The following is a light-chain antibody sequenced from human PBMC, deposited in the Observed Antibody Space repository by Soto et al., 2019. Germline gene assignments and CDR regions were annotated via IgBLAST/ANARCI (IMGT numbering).Light chain of an antibody. J-gene: IGKJ1*01. CDR2: DAS. CDR1: QSVSSY. V-gene: IGKV3-20*01. Sequence: IVLTHSPDPLSLSPANRATLSCRASQSVSSYLAWYQQKPGQAPRLLIYDASNRATGIPDRFSGSGSGTDFTLTISRLEPEDFAVYYCQQYGSSPSITFGQGTKV. CDR3: QQYGSSPSIT.